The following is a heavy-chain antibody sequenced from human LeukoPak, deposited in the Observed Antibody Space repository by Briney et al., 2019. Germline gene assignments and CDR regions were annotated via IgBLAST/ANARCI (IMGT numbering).Heavy chain of an antibody. Sequence: PSETLSLTCTVSGGSISPYYWSWIRQPPGKGLEGFGYMYYSGRTNYNPFLKSRVTISVGTYKNQFSLKLSSVTAADTAVYYCARSSGYYWYFDLWGRGTLVTVSS. CDR2: MYYSGRT. CDR3: ARSSGYYWYFDL. CDR1: GGSISPYY. D-gene: IGHD3-22*01. V-gene: IGHV4-59*01. J-gene: IGHJ2*01.